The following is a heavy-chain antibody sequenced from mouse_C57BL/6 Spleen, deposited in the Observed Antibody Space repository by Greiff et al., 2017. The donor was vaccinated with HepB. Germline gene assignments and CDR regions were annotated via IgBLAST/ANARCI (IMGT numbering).Heavy chain of an antibody. Sequence: EVMLVESGGGLVQPGGSLKLSCAASGFTFSDYYMYWVRQTPEKRLEWVAYISNGGGSTYYPDTVKGRFTISRDNAKNTLYLQMSRLKSEDTAMYYGARRGLPSAWFAYWGQGTLVTVSA. CDR2: ISNGGGST. CDR3: ARRGLPSAWFAY. CDR1: GFTFSDYY. J-gene: IGHJ3*01. V-gene: IGHV5-12*01. D-gene: IGHD5-5*01.